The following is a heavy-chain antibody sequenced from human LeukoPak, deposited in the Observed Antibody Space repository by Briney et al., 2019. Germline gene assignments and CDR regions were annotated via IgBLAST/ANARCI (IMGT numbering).Heavy chain of an antibody. Sequence: SETLSLTCAVYGGSFSGYYWSWIRQPPGKGLGWIGEINHSGSTNYNPSLKSRVTISVDTSKNQFSLKLSSVTAADTAVYYCARGEGRDGYNNGFDYWGQGTLVTVSS. J-gene: IGHJ4*02. V-gene: IGHV4-34*01. CDR2: INHSGST. CDR3: ARGEGRDGYNNGFDY. CDR1: GGSFSGYY. D-gene: IGHD5-24*01.